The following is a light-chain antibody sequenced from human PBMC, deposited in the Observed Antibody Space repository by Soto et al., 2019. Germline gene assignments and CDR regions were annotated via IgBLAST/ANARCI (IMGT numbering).Light chain of an antibody. CDR3: QQRSNWPLT. Sequence: PGERATLSCRASQSVSSNHLAWYQQKPGQAPRLLIYDASNRATGIPARFSGSGSGTDFTLTISSLEPEDFAVYYCQQRSNWPLTFGGGTKVDIK. V-gene: IGKV3-11*01. J-gene: IGKJ4*01. CDR2: DAS. CDR1: QSVSSN.